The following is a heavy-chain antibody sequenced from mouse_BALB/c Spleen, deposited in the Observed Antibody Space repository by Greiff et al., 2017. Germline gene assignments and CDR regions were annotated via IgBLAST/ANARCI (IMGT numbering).Heavy chain of an antibody. V-gene: IGHV3-2*02. CDR1: GYSITSDYA. Sequence: EVHLVESGPGLVKPSQSLSLTCTVTGYSITSDYAWNWIRQFPGNKLEWMGYISYSGSTSYNPSLKSRISITRDTSKNQFFLQLNSVTTEDTATYSWERTYGKYGRDYWGEGTAVTVSS. D-gene: IGHD2-1*01. J-gene: IGHJ4*01. CDR2: ISYSGST. CDR3: ERTYGKYGRDY.